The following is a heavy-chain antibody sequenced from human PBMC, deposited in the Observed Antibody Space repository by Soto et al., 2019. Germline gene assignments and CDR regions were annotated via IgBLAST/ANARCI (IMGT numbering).Heavy chain of an antibody. V-gene: IGHV1-2*02. J-gene: IGHJ6*02. CDR2: INPKTAAT. CDR1: GYSFSDYF. Sequence: GASVKVSCKPSGYSFSDYFIQWVRQAPGQGLEWVAWINPKTAATNYAKKFQGRVSLTWDTSSTTAYMELTRLRPDDAAVYYCARIKWGLNYSNGMDVWGQGTTVTVSS. D-gene: IGHD1-26*01. CDR3: ARIKWGLNYSNGMDV.